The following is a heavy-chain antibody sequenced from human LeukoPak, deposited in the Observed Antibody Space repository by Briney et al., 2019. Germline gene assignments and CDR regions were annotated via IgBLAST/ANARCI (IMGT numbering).Heavy chain of an antibody. CDR3: AGEQGRGVQTGYYYYYMDV. CDR2: ISTHDDNT. J-gene: IGHJ6*03. V-gene: IGHV1-18*01. CDR1: GYTFTSYG. Sequence: ASVKVSCKASGYTFTSYGISWVRQAPGQGLEWMGWISTHDDNTNYAQKLQGRVTMTTDTSTSTAYMELRSLRSDDTAVYYCAGEQGRGVQTGYYYYYMDVWGKGTTVTVSS. D-gene: IGHD3-10*01.